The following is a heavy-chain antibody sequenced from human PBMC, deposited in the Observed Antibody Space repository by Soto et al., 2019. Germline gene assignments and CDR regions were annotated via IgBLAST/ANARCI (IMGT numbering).Heavy chain of an antibody. J-gene: IGHJ4*02. CDR1: GGSFSGYY. CDR2: INHSGST. V-gene: IGHV4-34*01. Sequence: PSETLSLTCAVYGGSFSGYYLSWIRQPPGKGLEWIGEINHSGSTNYNPSLKSRVTISVDTSKNQFSLKLSSVTAADTAVYYCARGWRWVRGVIAYWGQGTLVTVSS. D-gene: IGHD3-10*01. CDR3: ARGWRWVRGVIAY.